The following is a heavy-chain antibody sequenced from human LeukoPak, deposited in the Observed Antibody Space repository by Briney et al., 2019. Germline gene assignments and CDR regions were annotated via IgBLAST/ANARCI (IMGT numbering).Heavy chain of an antibody. Sequence: SETLSLTCAVYGGSFSGYYWSWIRQPPGKGLEWIGEINHSGSTNYNPSLKSRVTISVDTSKNQFSLKLSSVTAADTAVYYCARGRYGTVFDYWGQGTLVTVSS. CDR1: GGSFSGYY. CDR2: INHSGST. D-gene: IGHD1-14*01. V-gene: IGHV4-34*01. CDR3: ARGRYGTVFDY. J-gene: IGHJ4*02.